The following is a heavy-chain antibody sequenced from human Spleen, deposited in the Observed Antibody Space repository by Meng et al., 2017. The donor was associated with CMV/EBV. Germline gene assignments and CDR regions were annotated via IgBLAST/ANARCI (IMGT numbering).Heavy chain of an antibody. V-gene: IGHV1-18*01. Sequence: ASVKVSCKASGGTFTSYGITWVRQAPGQGLEWMGWIRAYNGDTNYAQKFQGRVTMTTDTSTNTAYMELKSLRSDDTAVYYCARDSALFDYWGQGTLVTVSS. CDR2: IRAYNGDT. CDR3: ARDSALFDY. J-gene: IGHJ4*02. CDR1: GGTFTSYG.